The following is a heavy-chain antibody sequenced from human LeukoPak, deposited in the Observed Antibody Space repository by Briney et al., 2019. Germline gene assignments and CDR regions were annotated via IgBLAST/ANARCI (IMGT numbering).Heavy chain of an antibody. D-gene: IGHD6-13*01. V-gene: IGHV4-4*07. CDR1: GGSISSYY. J-gene: IGHJ5*02. CDR2: IYTSGST. Sequence: TSGTLSLTCTVSGGSISSYYWSWIRQPAGKGLEWIGRIYTSGSTNYNPSLKSRVTMSVDTSKNQFSLKLSSVTAADTAVYYCARDTGRIAAAGTVWFDPWGQGTLVTVSS. CDR3: ARDTGRIAAAGTVWFDP.